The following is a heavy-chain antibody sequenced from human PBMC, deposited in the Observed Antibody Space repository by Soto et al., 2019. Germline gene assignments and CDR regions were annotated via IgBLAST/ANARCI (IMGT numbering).Heavy chain of an antibody. V-gene: IGHV1-8*02. Sequence: ASVKVSCKASGYTFTNYDINWVRQATGQGLEWMGWMNPNTGNTAYVQKFQGRVTMTRNTSISTAYMELSSLRSDDTAVYYCARALRDCSSGTCQYYFDYWGRGTLVTVSS. CDR1: GYTFTNYD. J-gene: IGHJ4*02. CDR2: MNPNTGNT. CDR3: ARALRDCSSGTCQYYFDY. D-gene: IGHD2-15*01.